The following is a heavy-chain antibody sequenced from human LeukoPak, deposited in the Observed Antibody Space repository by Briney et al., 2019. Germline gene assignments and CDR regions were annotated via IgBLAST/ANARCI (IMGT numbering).Heavy chain of an antibody. CDR2: IHKDGSAK. V-gene: IGHV3-7*01. CDR3: ARDRGFGADDS. D-gene: IGHD3-10*01. CDR1: GFTFSGYW. J-gene: IGHJ4*02. Sequence: QPGGSLRLSCGASGFTFSGYWMSWVRQAPEKGLEWVANIHKDGSAKRYVDSVKGRFTISRDNAKSSLYLQMNSLRVEDTAVYYCARDRGFGADDSWGQGSLVTVSS.